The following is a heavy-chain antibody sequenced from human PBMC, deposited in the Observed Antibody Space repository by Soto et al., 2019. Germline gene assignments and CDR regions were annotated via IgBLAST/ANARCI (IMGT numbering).Heavy chain of an antibody. V-gene: IGHV4-59*01. J-gene: IGHJ5*02. CDR3: ARGGVRFLEWFVNWFDP. CDR1: GGSISSYY. D-gene: IGHD3-3*01. Sequence: SETLSLTCTVSGGSISSYYWSWIRQPPGKGLEWIGYIYYSGSTNYNPSLKSRVTISVDTSKNQFSLKLSSVTAADTAVYYCARGGVRFLEWFVNWFDPWGQGTLVTVSS. CDR2: IYYSGST.